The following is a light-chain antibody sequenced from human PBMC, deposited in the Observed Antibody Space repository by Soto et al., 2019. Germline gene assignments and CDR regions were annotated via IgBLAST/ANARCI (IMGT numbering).Light chain of an antibody. V-gene: IGLV1-44*01. CDR2: RSN. CDR1: SSNIGSNT. Sequence: QAVVTQPPSASGTPGQRVTISCSGSSSNIGSNTVNWYQQLPGTAPKLLMYRSNHRPSGVPDRFSGSKSGTSASLAISGLQSEDEADYYCASWDDSLNGVVFGGGTKVTVL. J-gene: IGLJ3*02. CDR3: ASWDDSLNGVV.